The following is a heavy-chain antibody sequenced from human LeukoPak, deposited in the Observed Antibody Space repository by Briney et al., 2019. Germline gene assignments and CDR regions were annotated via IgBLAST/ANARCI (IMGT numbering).Heavy chain of an antibody. V-gene: IGHV5-51*01. Sequence: GESLKISCKGSGYSFTSYWIGWVRQMPGKGLEWMGIIHPGDSDTRYSPSFQGQVTISADKSISTAYLQWSSLKASDTAMYYCARSTTVVPYYFDYWGQGTPVTVSS. CDR3: ARSTTVVPYYFDY. CDR1: GYSFTSYW. CDR2: IHPGDSDT. J-gene: IGHJ4*02. D-gene: IGHD4-23*01.